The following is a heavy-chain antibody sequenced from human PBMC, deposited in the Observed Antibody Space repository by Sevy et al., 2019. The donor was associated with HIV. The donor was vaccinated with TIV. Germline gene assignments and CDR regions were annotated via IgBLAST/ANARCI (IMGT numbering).Heavy chain of an antibody. CDR2: IYYSGST. D-gene: IGHD3-22*01. CDR1: GGSISGYY. CDR3: ARFDCHDSSGFDY. V-gene: IGHV4-59*01. J-gene: IGHJ4*02. Sequence: SETLSLTCTVSGGSISGYYWSWIRQPPGKGLEWIGYIYYSGSTNYNPSLKSRVTVSLDTSKSQFSLKLSSVTAADTAVYYCARFDCHDSSGFDYWGQGTLVTVSS.